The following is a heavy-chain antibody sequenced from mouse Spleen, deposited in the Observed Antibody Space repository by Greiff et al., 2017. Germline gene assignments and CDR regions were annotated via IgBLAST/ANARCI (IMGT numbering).Heavy chain of an antibody. Sequence: EVQGVESGGDLVKPGGSLKLSCAASGFTFSSYGMSWVRQTPDKRLEWVATISSGGSYTYYPDSVKGRFTISRDNAKNTLYLQMSSLKSEDTAMYYCAIEGDYWGQGTTLTVSS. CDR2: ISSGGSYT. V-gene: IGHV5-6*01. J-gene: IGHJ2*01. CDR3: AIEGDY. CDR1: GFTFSSYG.